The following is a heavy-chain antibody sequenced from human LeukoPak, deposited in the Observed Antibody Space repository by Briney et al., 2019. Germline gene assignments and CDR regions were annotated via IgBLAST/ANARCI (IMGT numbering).Heavy chain of an antibody. CDR2: INHSGST. D-gene: IGHD3-10*01. CDR3: ASGLSFDY. V-gene: IGHV4-34*01. Sequence: PSETLSLTCAVYGGSFSGYYWSWIRQPPGKGLEWIGEINHSGSTNYNPSLKSRVTISVDTSKNQFSLKLSSVTAADTAVYYCASGLSFDYWGQGTLVIVSS. J-gene: IGHJ4*02. CDR1: GGSFSGYY.